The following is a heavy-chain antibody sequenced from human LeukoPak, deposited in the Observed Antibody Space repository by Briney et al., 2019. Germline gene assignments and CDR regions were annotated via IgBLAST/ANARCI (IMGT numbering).Heavy chain of an antibody. J-gene: IGHJ4*02. CDR2: IYYSGDT. Sequence: SETLSLTCTVSGASISSSTYYWGWIRQPPQKGLEWIASIYYSGDTYYNPSLKSRVTISVDTSRNQFSLKLSSVTAADTAVYYCALRLTSGVNPYFDSWGQGTLVTVSS. D-gene: IGHD1-1*01. CDR1: GASISSSTYY. V-gene: IGHV4-39*01. CDR3: ALRLTSGVNPYFDS.